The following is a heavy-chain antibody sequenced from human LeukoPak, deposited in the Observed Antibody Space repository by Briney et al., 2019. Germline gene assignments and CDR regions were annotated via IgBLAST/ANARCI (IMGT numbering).Heavy chain of an antibody. Sequence: SETLSLTCTVSGGSISSYYGSWIRPPPGKGREWVGYIYYSGSTNYNPSLKSRVTISVDTSKNQFSLKLSSVTAADTAVYYCARAYYDILTGYPPDAFDIWGQGTMVTVSS. CDR1: GGSISSYY. J-gene: IGHJ3*02. CDR3: ARAYYDILTGYPPDAFDI. V-gene: IGHV4-59*01. CDR2: IYYSGST. D-gene: IGHD3-9*01.